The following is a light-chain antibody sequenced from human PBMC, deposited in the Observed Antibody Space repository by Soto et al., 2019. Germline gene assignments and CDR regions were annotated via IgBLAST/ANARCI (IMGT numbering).Light chain of an antibody. CDR1: SSNIGAGYD. J-gene: IGLJ2*01. CDR3: AAWDDSLSGPL. Sequence: QSVLTQPPSVSGAPGQRVTISCTGNSSNIGAGYDVHWYQQLPGKAPKLLIFGNSHRPSGVPDRFFGSKSGTSASLAITGLQAEDEADYYCAAWDDSLSGPLFGGGTKLTVL. V-gene: IGLV1-40*01. CDR2: GNS.